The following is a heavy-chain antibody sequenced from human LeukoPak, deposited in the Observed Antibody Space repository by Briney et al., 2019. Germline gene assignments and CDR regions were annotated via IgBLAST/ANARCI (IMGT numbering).Heavy chain of an antibody. V-gene: IGHV3-21*01. D-gene: IGHD4-23*01. Sequence: GGSLRLSCAASGFAFSSYSMNWVRQAPGKGLEWVSSISSSSSYIYYADSVKGRFTISRDNAKNSLYLQMNSLRAEDTAVYYCARDSYGGNSVWVYWGQGTLVTVSS. CDR2: ISSSSSYI. J-gene: IGHJ4*02. CDR1: GFAFSSYS. CDR3: ARDSYGGNSVWVY.